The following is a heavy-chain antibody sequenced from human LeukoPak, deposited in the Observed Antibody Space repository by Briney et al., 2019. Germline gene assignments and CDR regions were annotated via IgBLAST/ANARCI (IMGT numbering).Heavy chain of an antibody. CDR3: ARGWYYEDV. CDR2: VYHNGST. Sequence: SETLSLTCTVSGYSISSGFHWGWIRQPPGKGLEWIGNVYHNGSTYYNPSLKGRVTVSVDTSKNHFSLKLGSVTAADTAVYYCARGWYYEDVWGKGTTVTVSS. D-gene: IGHD3-22*01. V-gene: IGHV4-38-2*02. J-gene: IGHJ6*04. CDR1: GYSISSGFH.